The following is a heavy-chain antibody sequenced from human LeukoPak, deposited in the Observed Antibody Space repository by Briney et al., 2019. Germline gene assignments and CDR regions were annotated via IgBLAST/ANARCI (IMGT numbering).Heavy chain of an antibody. Sequence: PGGSLRLSCAASKFAFSSYAMSWVRQAPGKGLEWVSVINSGGGTYYTDSVKGRFTISRDNSKNTLYLQMNSLRAEDTAVYFCARGKSGYTFGPLDSWGQGTLVTVSS. V-gene: IGHV3-53*01. CDR3: ARGKSGYTFGPLDS. CDR1: KFAFSSYA. J-gene: IGHJ4*02. D-gene: IGHD5-18*01. CDR2: INSGGGT.